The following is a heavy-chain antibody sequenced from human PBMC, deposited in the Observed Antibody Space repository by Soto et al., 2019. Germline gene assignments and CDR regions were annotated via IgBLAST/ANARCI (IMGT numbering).Heavy chain of an antibody. Sequence: QITLKESGPTLVKPTQPLTLTCTFSGFSLSTNGVGVGWIRQPPGEALEWLALIFWNDDKRYSPSLESRLTINKDTPKTQVVPTMANMAPVDTATYYCEHSLRSGDYVSWYFDLWGRGTLVTVSS. D-gene: IGHD4-17*01. CDR3: EHSLRSGDYVSWYFDL. CDR2: IFWNDDK. V-gene: IGHV2-5*01. J-gene: IGHJ2*01. CDR1: GFSLSTNGVG.